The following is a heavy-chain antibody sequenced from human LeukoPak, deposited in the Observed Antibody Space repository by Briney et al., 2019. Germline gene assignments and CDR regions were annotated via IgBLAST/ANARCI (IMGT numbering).Heavy chain of an antibody. CDR1: GDSVNTINYF. CDR3: ARARHRFDSRGYYFDY. CDR2: IDYSGST. V-gene: IGHV4-39*01. J-gene: IGHJ4*02. Sequence: SETLSLTCTVSGDSVNTINYFWGWLRQPPGKGLEWIATIDYSGSTYYNPSLKTRLTISVDTSKNQFSLKLASVTATDTSVFYCARARHRFDSRGYYFDYWGQGKPVTVSS. D-gene: IGHD3-22*01.